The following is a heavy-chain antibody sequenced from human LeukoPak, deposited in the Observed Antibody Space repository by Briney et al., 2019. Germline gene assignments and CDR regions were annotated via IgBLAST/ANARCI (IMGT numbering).Heavy chain of an antibody. Sequence: GGSLRLSCAASGFAFSSYGMHWVRQAPGKGLEWVAVISYDGSNKYYADSVKGRFTISRDNSKNTLYLQMNSLRAEDTAVYYCAKVFRSGSYLSDWGQGTLVTVSS. J-gene: IGHJ4*02. CDR2: ISYDGSNK. CDR1: GFAFSSYG. CDR3: AKVFRSGSYLSD. D-gene: IGHD1-26*01. V-gene: IGHV3-30*18.